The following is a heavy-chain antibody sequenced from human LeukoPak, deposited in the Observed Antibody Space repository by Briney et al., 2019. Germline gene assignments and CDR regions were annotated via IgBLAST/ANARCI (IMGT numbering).Heavy chain of an antibody. V-gene: IGHV4-39*07. D-gene: IGHD2/OR15-2a*01. Sequence: SETLSLTCTVSGGSISSSSYYWGWIRQPPGKGLEWIGSIYYSGSTYYNPSLKSRVTISVDTSKNQFSLRLSSVTAADTAFYYCAEYQLLSGAFDIWGQGTMVTVSS. CDR3: AEYQLLSGAFDI. CDR2: IYYSGST. J-gene: IGHJ3*02. CDR1: GGSISSSSYY.